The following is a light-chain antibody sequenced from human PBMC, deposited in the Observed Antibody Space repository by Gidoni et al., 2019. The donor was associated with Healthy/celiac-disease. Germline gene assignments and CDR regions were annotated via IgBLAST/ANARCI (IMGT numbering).Light chain of an antibody. J-gene: IGKJ4*01. V-gene: IGKV4-1*01. CDR1: QSVLYSSNEKNY. CDR2: WAS. CDR3: QQYYSTPLT. Sequence: DIVMTQPPDSLLASLGERATINSKSSQSVLYSSNEKNYLAWYQQKPGQPPKLLIYWASTRGSGVTDRCSGGGSGTDFTLTISSLQAEDVAAYHCQQYYSTPLTFGGGTKVEIK.